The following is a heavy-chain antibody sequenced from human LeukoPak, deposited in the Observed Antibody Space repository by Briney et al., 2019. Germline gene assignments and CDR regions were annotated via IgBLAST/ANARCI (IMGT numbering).Heavy chain of an antibody. CDR2: IGHAGDT. CDR1: GFAFSSYD. V-gene: IGHV3-13*01. J-gene: IGHJ4*02. D-gene: IGHD1-26*01. Sequence: GGSLRLSCAATGFAFSSYDMHQVRQVLGKGLEWVSAIGHAGDTYYEDSVKGRFTISREDAKNYFFLQMNSLRAGDTAVYFCAALGDSICWGQGTLVTVSS. CDR3: AALGDSIC.